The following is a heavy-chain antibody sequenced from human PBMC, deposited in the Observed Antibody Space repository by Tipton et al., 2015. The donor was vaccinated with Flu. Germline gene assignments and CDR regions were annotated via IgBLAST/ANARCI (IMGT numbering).Heavy chain of an antibody. CDR3: ASSGSYWMMFDY. CDR1: GFNFSNFV. CDR2: ITASGFST. Sequence: SLRLSCATSGFNFSNFVMTWVRQAPGKGLEWVSAITASGFSTDYADSVKGRFTISRDNSKDTVSLQMISLSAEDTAVYYCASSGSYWMMFDYWGQGTLVTVSS. J-gene: IGHJ4*02. V-gene: IGHV3-23*01. D-gene: IGHD3-10*01.